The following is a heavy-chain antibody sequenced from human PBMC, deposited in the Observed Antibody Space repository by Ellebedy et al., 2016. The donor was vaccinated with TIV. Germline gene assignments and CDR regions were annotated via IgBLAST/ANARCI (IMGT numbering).Heavy chain of an antibody. D-gene: IGHD1-26*01. CDR2: IKQDGSEK. CDR1: GFTXXSYW. CDR3: GRVEGSTFDY. V-gene: IGHV3-7*03. J-gene: IGHJ4*02. Sequence: GESLKISCAASGFTXXSYWMXWVRQGPGKGLEWVANIKQDGSEKYYVDSVKGRFTISRDNAKNSLYLQMNSLRAEDTAMYYSGRVEGSTFDYWGQGTLVTVSS.